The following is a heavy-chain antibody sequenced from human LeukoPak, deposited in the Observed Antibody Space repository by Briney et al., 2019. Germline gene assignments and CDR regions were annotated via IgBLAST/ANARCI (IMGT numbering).Heavy chain of an antibody. Sequence: ASETLSLTCTVSGGSINSYYWSWIRQPAGKGLEWIGYIYDSGSTRYNPSLKSRLTISADTSKNQFSLQLRSVTDADTAIYYCARVGLNRAGTYSNLDYWGQGTLVTVSS. J-gene: IGHJ4*02. CDR1: GGSINSYY. CDR3: ARVGLNRAGTYSNLDY. V-gene: IGHV4-59*01. D-gene: IGHD3-10*01. CDR2: IYDSGST.